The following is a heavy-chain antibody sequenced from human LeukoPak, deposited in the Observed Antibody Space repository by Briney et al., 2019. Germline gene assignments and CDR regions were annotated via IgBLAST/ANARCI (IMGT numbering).Heavy chain of an antibody. Sequence: GGSLRLSCAPSGFTFSHYWMSWVRQAPGKGLEWVANIKEDGSEKYYVDSVKGRFAISRDNAKNSLSLQANSLRAEDTAVYYCARSRSGYYEDYWGQGTLDTVSS. CDR2: IKEDGSEK. CDR3: ARSRSGYYEDY. CDR1: GFTFSHYW. D-gene: IGHD3-22*01. J-gene: IGHJ4*02. V-gene: IGHV3-7*01.